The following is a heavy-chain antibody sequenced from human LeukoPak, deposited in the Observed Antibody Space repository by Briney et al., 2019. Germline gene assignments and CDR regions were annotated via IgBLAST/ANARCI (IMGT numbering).Heavy chain of an antibody. CDR1: GYTFTSFG. V-gene: IGHV1-24*01. Sequence: ASVKVSCKASGYTFTSFGISWVRQAPGQGLEWMGGFDPEDGETIYAQKFQGRVTMTEDTSTDTAYMELSSLRSEDTAVYYCATGRLERRGNWFDPWGQGTLVTVSS. CDR2: FDPEDGET. J-gene: IGHJ5*02. CDR3: ATGRLERRGNWFDP. D-gene: IGHD1-1*01.